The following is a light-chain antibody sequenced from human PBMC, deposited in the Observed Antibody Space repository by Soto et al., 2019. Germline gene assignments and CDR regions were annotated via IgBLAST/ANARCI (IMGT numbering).Light chain of an antibody. CDR3: SRYNNAPFS. CDR2: AAS. J-gene: IGKJ3*01. CDR1: QGIRTC. Sequence: DIQMTQSPSSLSASVGDRVTMTYRASQGIRTCLAWSQHKPGKVPLLLILAASTLQPGVPTRFSGSGSGTPFMPAISSLEPEDLGTNHCSRYNNAPFSFRPGTKGDI. V-gene: IGKV1-27*01.